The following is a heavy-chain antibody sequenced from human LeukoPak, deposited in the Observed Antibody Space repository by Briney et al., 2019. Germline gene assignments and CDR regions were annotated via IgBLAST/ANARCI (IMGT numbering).Heavy chain of an antibody. J-gene: IGHJ4*02. V-gene: IGHV4-59*08. D-gene: IGHD3-22*01. CDR3: ARSGTGLLRYYFDY. CDR1: GGSISSYY. Sequence: SETLSLTCTVSGGSISSYYWSWIRQPPGKGLEWIGYIYYSGSTNYNPSLKSRVTISIDTSKNQFSLKLSSVTAADTAVYYCARSGTGLLRYYFDYWGQGTLITVSS. CDR2: IYYSGST.